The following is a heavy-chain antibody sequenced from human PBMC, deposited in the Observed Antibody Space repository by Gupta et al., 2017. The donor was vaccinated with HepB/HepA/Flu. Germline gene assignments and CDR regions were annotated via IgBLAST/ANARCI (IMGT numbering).Heavy chain of an antibody. V-gene: IGHV4-34*01. Sequence: GLEWIGEINHSGSTNYNPSLKSRVTISVDTSKNQFSLKLSSVTAADTAVFSCARGVWFRSYDSSVPGRYYFDYWGQGNLVTVSS. D-gene: IGHD3-22*01. J-gene: IGHJ4*02. CDR3: ARGVWFRSYDSSVPGRYYFDY. CDR2: INHSGST.